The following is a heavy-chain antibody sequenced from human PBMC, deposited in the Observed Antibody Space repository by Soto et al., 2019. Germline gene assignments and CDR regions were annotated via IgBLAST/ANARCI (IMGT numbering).Heavy chain of an antibody. CDR2: IYPGDSDT. CDR1: GYSFTSYW. CDR3: ARPEYNSSWYGGGAFDI. D-gene: IGHD6-13*01. Sequence: GESLKISCKGSGYSFTSYWIGWVRQMPGKGLEWMGIIYPGDSDTRYSPSFQGQVTISADKSISTAYLQWSSLKASDTAMYYCARPEYNSSWYGGGAFDIWGQGTMVTVSS. V-gene: IGHV5-51*01. J-gene: IGHJ3*02.